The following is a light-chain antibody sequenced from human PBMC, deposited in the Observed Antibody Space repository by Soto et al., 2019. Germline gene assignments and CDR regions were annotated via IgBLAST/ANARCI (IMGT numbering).Light chain of an antibody. J-gene: IGKJ4*01. CDR3: QQYGSSPRT. Sequence: EIVMTQSPANLSLSLGERVTLSCRASQSVSTTLAWYQQKPGQAPRLLLYGAYSRATGIPDRFDGSGSGTDFTLTISRLEPEDFAVYYCQQYGSSPRTVGEGTKVDIK. CDR1: QSVSTT. CDR2: GAY. V-gene: IGKV3-20*01.